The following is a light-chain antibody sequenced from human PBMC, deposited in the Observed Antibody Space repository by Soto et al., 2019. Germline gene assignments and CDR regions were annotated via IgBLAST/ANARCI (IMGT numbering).Light chain of an antibody. J-gene: IGLJ2*01. CDR2: DDI. Sequence: SYELTQPPSVSVAPGQTARITCGGENIGNKRVHWYQQKPGQAPVLIVYDDIDRPSGLPDRVSGSSSRNTATLTISRVEAGDESDYYCQVWDSSSDHPVVFGGGTQLTVL. CDR3: QVWDSSSDHPVV. CDR1: NIGNKR. V-gene: IGLV3-21*02.